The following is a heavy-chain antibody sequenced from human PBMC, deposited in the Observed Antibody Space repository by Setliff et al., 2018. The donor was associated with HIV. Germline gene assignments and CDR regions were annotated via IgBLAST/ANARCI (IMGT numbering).Heavy chain of an antibody. CDR2: IYTSGST. V-gene: IGHV4-4*08. Sequence: SETLSLTCTVSGGSISSYYWSWIRQPPGKGLEWIGYIYTSGSTNYNPSLKSRVTISVDTSKNQFSLKLSSVTAADTAVYYCARVHCGGDCSYYYYYYMDVWGKGTTVTVSS. D-gene: IGHD2-21*02. J-gene: IGHJ6*03. CDR1: GGSISSYY. CDR3: ARVHCGGDCSYYYYYYMDV.